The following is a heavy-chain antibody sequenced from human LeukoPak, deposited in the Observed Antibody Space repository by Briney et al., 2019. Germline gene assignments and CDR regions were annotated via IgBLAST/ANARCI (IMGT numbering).Heavy chain of an antibody. Sequence: PGGSLRLSCAASGFTLSNYAMNWVRQAPGKGLEWVSGISGSGGTTKYADSVKGRFTISRDNSKNTLYLQMNSLRDEDTAVYYCAKDRAVNTLSWFDPWGQGILVTVSS. J-gene: IGHJ5*02. V-gene: IGHV3-23*01. CDR3: AKDRAVNTLSWFDP. D-gene: IGHD2/OR15-2a*01. CDR2: ISGSGGTT. CDR1: GFTLSNYA.